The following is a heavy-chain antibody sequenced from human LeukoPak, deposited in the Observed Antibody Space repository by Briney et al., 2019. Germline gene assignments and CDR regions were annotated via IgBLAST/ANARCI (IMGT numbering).Heavy chain of an antibody. V-gene: IGHV4-59*08. J-gene: IGHJ3*02. CDR1: GGSISSYY. CDR2: IYYSGST. Sequence: SETLSLTCTVSGGSISSYYWSWIRQPSGKGLEWIGYIYYSGSTNYNPSLKSRVTISVDTSKNQFSLKLSSVTAADTAVYYCARQAFKGAFDIWGQGTMVTVSS. CDR3: ARQAFKGAFDI.